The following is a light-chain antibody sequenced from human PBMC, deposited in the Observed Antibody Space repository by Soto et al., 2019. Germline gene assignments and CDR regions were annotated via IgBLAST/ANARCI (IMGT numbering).Light chain of an antibody. CDR3: QQGDSFPFT. J-gene: IGKJ4*01. Sequence: DIQMTQSPSSVSASVGDRVTITCRASQDISSWVAWYQQKPGKAPKLLISAASSLQSGLPRRFSGSGSGTDFNLIISSLQPEDFATYFCQQGDSFPFTFGGGTKVDIK. V-gene: IGKV1-12*01. CDR2: AAS. CDR1: QDISSW.